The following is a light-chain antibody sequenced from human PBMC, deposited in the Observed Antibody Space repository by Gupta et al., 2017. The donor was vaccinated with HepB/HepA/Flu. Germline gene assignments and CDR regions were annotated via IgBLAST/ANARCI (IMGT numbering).Light chain of an antibody. CDR3: SAWDSSLGAWV. J-gene: IGLJ3*02. CDR1: NNNVGNQG. V-gene: IGLV10-54*04. CDR2: RNN. Sequence: QAGLTQPPSVSKDLRQTATLTCTGNNNNVGNQGAAWLQQHQGHPPKLLSYRNNKRPSGISERFSASRSGNIVSLTITELQPEDEADYYCSAWDSSLGAWVFGGGTKLTVL.